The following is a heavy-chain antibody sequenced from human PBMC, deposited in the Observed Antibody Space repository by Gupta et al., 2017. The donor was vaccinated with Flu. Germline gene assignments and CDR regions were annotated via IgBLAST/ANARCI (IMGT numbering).Heavy chain of an antibody. Sequence: EVQLVESGGCLVQPGGSLILSCASSGYTFNRYWLHWVRQAPGKGMVWVARINMDGNSINYADSVKGRFTIFRDNAKNTLYLQMESLRAEDTALYFWARGADGYGNFDSWGQGTLVTVSS. J-gene: IGHJ4*02. D-gene: IGHD5-12*01. V-gene: IGHV3-74*01. CDR2: INMDGNSI. CDR3: ARGADGYGNFDS. CDR1: GYTFNRYW.